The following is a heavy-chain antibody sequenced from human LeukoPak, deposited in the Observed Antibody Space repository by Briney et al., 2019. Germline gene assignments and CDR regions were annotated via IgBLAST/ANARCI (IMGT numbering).Heavy chain of an antibody. J-gene: IGHJ4*02. D-gene: IGHD2-2*01. CDR2: FGSGGGT. CDR3: AKVVAPSTTRNLDY. Sequence: GGSLRLSCAASGFTFSTYAMTWVRQAPGKGLEWVSTFGSGGGTYYADSVRGRFTISKDNSKNTLYLQLNSLGAEDTALYYCAKVVAPSTTRNLDYWGQGTLVIFSS. CDR1: GFTFSTYA. V-gene: IGHV3-23*01.